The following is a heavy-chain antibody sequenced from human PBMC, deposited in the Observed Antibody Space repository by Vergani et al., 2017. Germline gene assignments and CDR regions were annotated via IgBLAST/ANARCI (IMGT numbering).Heavy chain of an antibody. D-gene: IGHD2-8*01. J-gene: IGHJ6*02. V-gene: IGHV3-30*02. CDR1: GFTFNNYG. CDR2: IRYDGNNQ. Sequence: VQLVESGGGLVKPGGSLRLSCAASGFTFNNYGIHWVRQTPGKGLEWVAFIRYDGNNQQYFHSVKGRFTISRDNSKNTVYLQMNSLRVEDTAVYYCARDCTSGGCPDNYGMDVWGQGATVTVSS. CDR3: ARDCTSGGCPDNYGMDV.